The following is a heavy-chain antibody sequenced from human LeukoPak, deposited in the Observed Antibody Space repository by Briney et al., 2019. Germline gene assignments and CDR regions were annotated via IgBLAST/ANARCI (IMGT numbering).Heavy chain of an antibody. CDR1: GYSISSGYY. D-gene: IGHD3-22*01. CDR2: IYYSGST. Sequence: PSETLSLTCAVSGYSISSGYYWGWIRQPPGKGLEWIGSIYYSGSTYYNPSLKSRVTISVDTSKNQSSLKLSSVTAADTAVYYCARAGGSGYYYLNWFDPWGQGTLVTVSS. V-gene: IGHV4-38-2*01. J-gene: IGHJ5*02. CDR3: ARAGGSGYYYLNWFDP.